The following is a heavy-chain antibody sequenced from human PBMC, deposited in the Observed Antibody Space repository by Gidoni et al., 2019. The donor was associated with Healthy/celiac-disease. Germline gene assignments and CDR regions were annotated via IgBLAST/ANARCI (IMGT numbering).Heavy chain of an antibody. D-gene: IGHD2-8*02. CDR2: ISGSGGST. Sequence: EVQLLESVGGLVQPGGSLRLSCAASGFSFSSYAMGWVRQAPGKGVEWVSAISGSGGSTYYADSVKGRFTISRDNSKNTLYLQMNSLRAEDTAVYYCAKNVVYEGWGQGTLVTVSS. J-gene: IGHJ4*02. CDR1: GFSFSSYA. CDR3: AKNVVYEG. V-gene: IGHV3-23*01.